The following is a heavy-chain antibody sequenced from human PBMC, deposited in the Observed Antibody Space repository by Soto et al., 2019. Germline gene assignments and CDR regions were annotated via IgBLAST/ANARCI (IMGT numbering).Heavy chain of an antibody. CDR1: GFSLSTSGVG. CDR3: AHRLDGEAGYCSGGSCYTDDAFDI. CDR2: IYWDDDK. J-gene: IGHJ3*02. Sequence: QITLKESGPTLVKPTQTLTLTCTFSGFSLSTSGVGVGWIRQPPGKALEWLALIYWDDDKRYSPSLKSRLTITKDTSKNQVVLTMTNMDPVDTATYYCAHRLDGEAGYCSGGSCYTDDAFDIWGQGTMVTVSS. D-gene: IGHD2-15*01. V-gene: IGHV2-5*02.